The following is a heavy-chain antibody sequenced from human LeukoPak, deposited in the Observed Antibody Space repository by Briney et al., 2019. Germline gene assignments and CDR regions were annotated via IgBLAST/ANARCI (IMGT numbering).Heavy chain of an antibody. D-gene: IGHD3-9*01. CDR2: IYGGGST. CDR1: GFTVSSKY. CDR3: ARDRPYYDILTGYYIGEAFDI. V-gene: IGHV3-53*01. Sequence: PGGSLRLSCAASGFTVSSKYMSWVRQAPGKGLEWVSVIYGGGSTYYADSVKGRFTISRDNSKNTLYLQMNSLRDEDTAVYYCARDRPYYDILTGYYIGEAFDIWGQGTMVTVSS. J-gene: IGHJ3*02.